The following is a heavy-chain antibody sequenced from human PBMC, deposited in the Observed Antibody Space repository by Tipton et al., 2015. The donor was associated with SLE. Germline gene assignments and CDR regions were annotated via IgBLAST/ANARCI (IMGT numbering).Heavy chain of an antibody. D-gene: IGHD2-8*02. CDR2: ISYSGNT. J-gene: IGHJ4*02. CDR3: ARDVGGYNTGWFPYYFDY. CDR1: GSSINRYS. V-gene: IGHV4-59*12. Sequence: LRLSCTVSGSSINRYSWTWIRQSPGKGLEWIGHISYSGNTDYNPSLKSRLTISVDTSKNQFSLKLSSVTAADTAVYYCARDVGGYNTGWFPYYFDYWGQGTLVTVSS.